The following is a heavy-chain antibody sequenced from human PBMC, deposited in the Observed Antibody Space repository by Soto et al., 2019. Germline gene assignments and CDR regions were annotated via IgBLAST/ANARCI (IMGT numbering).Heavy chain of an antibody. J-gene: IGHJ4*02. CDR3: VRQPNRPMAGAD. CDR2: IYYSGTT. CDR1: GASISSPSYY. D-gene: IGHD6-19*01. Sequence: QLLLQESGPGLVKPSETLSLTCTVSGASISSPSYYWGWVRLSPGKGLEWLGSIYYSGTTHYNPSLKSRGSLCVDTSNMQFSRNLASVTAADTAVYYCVRQPNRPMAGADWGQGALVTVSS. V-gene: IGHV4-39*01.